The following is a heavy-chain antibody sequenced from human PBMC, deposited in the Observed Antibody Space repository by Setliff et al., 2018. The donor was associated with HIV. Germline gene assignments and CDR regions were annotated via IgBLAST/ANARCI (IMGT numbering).Heavy chain of an antibody. CDR1: GGSISSYY. J-gene: IGHJ5*02. Sequence: SETLSLTGTVSGGSISSYYWSWIRQPAGKGLEWIGHIYSSGSTNYNPSFNSRVTMSVDTSKNQFSLRLTSVTAADTAMYHCARDRSSGWSKDWFDTCGQGILVTVSS. V-gene: IGHV4-4*07. D-gene: IGHD6-19*01. CDR2: IYSSGST. CDR3: ARDRSSGWSKDWFDT.